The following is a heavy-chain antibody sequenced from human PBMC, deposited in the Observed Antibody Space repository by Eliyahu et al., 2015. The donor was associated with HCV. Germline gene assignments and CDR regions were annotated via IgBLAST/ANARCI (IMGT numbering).Heavy chain of an antibody. D-gene: IGHD6-13*01. CDR1: GFMFEDYA. CDR3: AKDTSSWYNWYFDC. J-gene: IGHJ4*02. V-gene: IGHV3-9*01. CDR2: ISWNSGSI. Sequence: EVQLVESGGGLVQPGRSLRLSCAASGFMFEDYAMPWVRQAPGKGLEWVSGISWNSGSIGYADSVRGRFTISRDNAKSSLYLQMNSLRAEDTALYYCAKDTSSWYNWYFDCWGQGTLVTVSS.